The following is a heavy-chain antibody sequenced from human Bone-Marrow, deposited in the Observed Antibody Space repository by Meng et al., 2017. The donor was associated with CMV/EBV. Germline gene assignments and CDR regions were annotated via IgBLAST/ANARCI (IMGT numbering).Heavy chain of an antibody. Sequence: SLKIFFAASGFTFEEYAMHWVRQAPGTGLEWVSGISWNSGSIGYDDSVQGRFTISRDNAKNSLDLQMNSLRAEDIALYYYAKDLAARHHYGMDVWGQGTTVTVSS. J-gene: IGHJ6*02. CDR3: AKDLAARHHYGMDV. CDR1: GFTFEEYA. D-gene: IGHD6-6*01. CDR2: ISWNSGSI. V-gene: IGHV3-9*03.